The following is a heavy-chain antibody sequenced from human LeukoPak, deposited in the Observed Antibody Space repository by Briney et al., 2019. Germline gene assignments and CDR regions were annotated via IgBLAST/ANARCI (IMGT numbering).Heavy chain of an antibody. CDR2: IYYSGST. J-gene: IGHJ2*01. CDR3: ARDRYTVVSWYFDL. CDR1: GGSISSYY. Sequence: SETLSLTCTVSGGSISSYYWTWIRQPPGKGLEWIGYIYYSGSTYYNPSLKSRVTISVDTSKNQFSLKLSSVTAADTAVYYCARDRYTVVSWYFDLWGRGTLVTVSS. V-gene: IGHV4-59*12. D-gene: IGHD4-23*01.